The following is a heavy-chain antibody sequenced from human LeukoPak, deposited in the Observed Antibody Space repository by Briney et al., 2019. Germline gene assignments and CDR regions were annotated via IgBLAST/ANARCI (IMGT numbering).Heavy chain of an antibody. D-gene: IGHD4-17*01. Sequence: ASVTVSCKASGYTFNSYVMNWVRQAPGQGLEWMGWINTNTGNPTYAQGFTGRSVFSLDTSVSTAYLQISSLKADDTAVYYCARDPSPDYGDYMNYWGQGTLVTVSS. CDR3: ARDPSPDYGDYMNY. V-gene: IGHV7-4-1*02. CDR1: GYTFNSYV. J-gene: IGHJ4*02. CDR2: INTNTGNP.